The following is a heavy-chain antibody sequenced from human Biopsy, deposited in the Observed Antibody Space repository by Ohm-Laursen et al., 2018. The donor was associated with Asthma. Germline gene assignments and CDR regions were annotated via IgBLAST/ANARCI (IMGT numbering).Heavy chain of an antibody. CDR1: GGTFSNFA. J-gene: IGHJ6*02. D-gene: IGHD6-19*01. V-gene: IGHV1-69*13. Sequence: SVKVSCKTPGGTFSNFAISWVRQAPGQGLEWLGGIMTVFGTTNYAQKFQGRVTITADESTSTAHMEVTSLRSEDTAIYYCSRCQVGYSSGWSLLLKKIYYSGMDVWGQGIAVSVSS. CDR2: IMTVFGTT. CDR3: SRCQVGYSSGWSLLLKKIYYSGMDV.